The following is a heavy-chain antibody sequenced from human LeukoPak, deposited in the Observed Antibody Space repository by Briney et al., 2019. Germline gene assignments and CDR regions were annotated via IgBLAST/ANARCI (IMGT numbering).Heavy chain of an antibody. CDR1: GGSFSGYY. D-gene: IGHD2-15*01. V-gene: IGHV4-34*01. J-gene: IGHJ4*02. CDR2: INHSGST. Sequence: PSETLSLTCAVYGGSFSGYYWSWIRQPPGKGLEWIGEINHSGSTNYNPSLNSRVTISVNTSKNQFSLKLSSVTAADTAVYYCARGVYCSGGSCYEDYWGQGTLVTVSS. CDR3: ARGVYCSGGSCYEDY.